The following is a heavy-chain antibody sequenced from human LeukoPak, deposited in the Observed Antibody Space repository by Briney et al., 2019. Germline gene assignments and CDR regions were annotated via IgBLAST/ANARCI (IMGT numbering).Heavy chain of an antibody. D-gene: IGHD3-22*01. J-gene: IGHJ4*02. CDR2: ISGSGGST. V-gene: IGHV3-23*01. CDR3: AMYYYDSSGYYGGPFDY. CDR1: GFTFSSYA. Sequence: GGSLRPSCAASGFTFSSYAMSWVRQAPGKGLEWVSAISGSGGSTYYADSVKGRFTISRDNSKNTLYLQMNSLRAEDTAVYYCAMYYYDSSGYYGGPFDYWGQGTLVTVSS.